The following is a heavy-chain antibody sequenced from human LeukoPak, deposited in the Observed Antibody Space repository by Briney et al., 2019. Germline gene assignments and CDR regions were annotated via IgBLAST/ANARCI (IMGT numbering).Heavy chain of an antibody. Sequence: ASVKVSCKASGYTFTGYHMHWVRQAPRQGREGTGWINPNSGGTNYAQKFQGRVTMTRDTSIITAYMELSRLRSDDTAVYYCARELTRGYSYGLYYFDYWGQGTLVTVSS. V-gene: IGHV1-2*02. CDR1: GYTFTGYH. D-gene: IGHD5-18*01. CDR3: ARELTRGYSYGLYYFDY. CDR2: INPNSGGT. J-gene: IGHJ4*02.